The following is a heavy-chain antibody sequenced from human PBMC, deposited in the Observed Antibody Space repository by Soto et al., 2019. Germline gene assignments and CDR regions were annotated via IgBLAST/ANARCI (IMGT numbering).Heavy chain of an antibody. J-gene: IGHJ6*03. Sequence: EVQLVESGGGLVQPGGSLRLSCAASGFTFSSYWMSWVRQAPGKGLEWVANIKQDGSEKYYVDSVKGRFTISRDNAKNSLYLQMNRLRDEDTAVDYCARATGRVLEWLFLGYYYMDVWGKGTTVTVSS. V-gene: IGHV3-7*01. D-gene: IGHD3-3*01. CDR2: IKQDGSEK. CDR3: ARATGRVLEWLFLGYYYMDV. CDR1: GFTFSSYW.